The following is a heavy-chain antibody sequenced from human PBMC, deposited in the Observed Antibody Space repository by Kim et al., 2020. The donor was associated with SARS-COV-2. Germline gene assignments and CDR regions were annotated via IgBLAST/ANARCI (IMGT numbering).Heavy chain of an antibody. CDR1: GFTFSSYS. CDR2: ISSSSSYI. D-gene: IGHD2-2*01. Sequence: GGSLRLSCAASGFTFSSYSMNWVRQAPGKGLEWVSSISSSSSYIYYADSVKGRFTISRDNAKNSLYLQMNSLRAEDTAVYYCARDLIVVVPAAMVTYYGMYVWGPGTTVTVSS. J-gene: IGHJ6*02. V-gene: IGHV3-21*01. CDR3: ARDLIVVVPAAMVTYYGMYV.